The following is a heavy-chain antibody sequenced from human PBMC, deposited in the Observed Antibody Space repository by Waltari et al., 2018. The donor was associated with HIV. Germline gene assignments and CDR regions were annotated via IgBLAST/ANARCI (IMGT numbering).Heavy chain of an antibody. CDR1: GFPFSHFA. Sequence: QVQLVESGGGVVQPGTSLPLSCAVSGFPFSHFALHWVRQSPGKGLEWLAVFWSDGVEISYADSVKGRFTISKDSSQKTLYLHLTSLRAEDTALYYCARGYSSSRWIPLYHWGRGTLVTVSS. J-gene: IGHJ4*02. V-gene: IGHV3-33*01. D-gene: IGHD6-6*01. CDR3: ARGYSSSRWIPLYH. CDR2: FWSDGVEI.